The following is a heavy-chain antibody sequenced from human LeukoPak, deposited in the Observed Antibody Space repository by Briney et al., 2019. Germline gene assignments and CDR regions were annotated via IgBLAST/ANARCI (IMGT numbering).Heavy chain of an antibody. CDR3: AKGTIPGRYPGYFDY. CDR2: ISGSGGST. CDR1: GFTFSSYA. Sequence: GGSLRLSCAASGFTFSSYAMSWVRQAPGKGLEWVSAISGSGGSTYYADSVKGRFTISRDNSKNTLYLQMNSLRAEDTAVYYCAKGTIPGRYPGYFDYWGQGTLVTVSS. D-gene: IGHD4/OR15-4a*01. V-gene: IGHV3-23*01. J-gene: IGHJ4*02.